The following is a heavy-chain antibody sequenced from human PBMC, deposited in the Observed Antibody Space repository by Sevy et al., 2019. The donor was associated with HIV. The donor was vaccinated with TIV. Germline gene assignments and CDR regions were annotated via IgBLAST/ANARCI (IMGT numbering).Heavy chain of an antibody. CDR1: GFTFSSYS. CDR2: ISSSSSYI. Sequence: GGSLRLSCAASGFTFSSYSMNWVRQAPGKGLEWVSSISSSSSYIYYADSVKGRFTISRDNAKNSLYLQMNSLRVEDTAVYYCAREDIRVAGIGYYFHSWGQGTLVTVSS. CDR3: AREDIRVAGIGYYFHS. D-gene: IGHD6-19*01. V-gene: IGHV3-21*01. J-gene: IGHJ4*02.